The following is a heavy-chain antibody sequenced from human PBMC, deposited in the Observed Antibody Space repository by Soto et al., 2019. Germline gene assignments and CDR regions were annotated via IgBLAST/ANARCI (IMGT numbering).Heavy chain of an antibody. CDR1: GGTFSSYT. CDR3: RLATNFDY. CDR2: IIPILGIA. D-gene: IGHD6-6*01. V-gene: IGHV1-69*02. J-gene: IGHJ4*02. Sequence: QVQLVQSGAEVKKPGSSVKVSCKASGGTFSSYTISWVRQATGQGLEWMGRIIPILGIANYAQKFQGRVTITADKSTSTAYMELSSLRSEDTAVYYCRLATNFDYWGQGTLVTVSS.